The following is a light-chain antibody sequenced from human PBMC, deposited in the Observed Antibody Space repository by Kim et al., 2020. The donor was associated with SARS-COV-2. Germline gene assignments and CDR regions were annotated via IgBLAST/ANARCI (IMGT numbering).Light chain of an antibody. Sequence: SVSQGRTASITCAGDKLGDKFVCWYQQKPGQSPVRVIYEDSRRPSGIPERFLGSNSGNTATLTISGTQAMDEADYYCQAWDSGTGVFGGGTQLTVL. CDR1: KLGDKF. CDR2: EDS. CDR3: QAWDSGTGV. J-gene: IGLJ3*02. V-gene: IGLV3-1*01.